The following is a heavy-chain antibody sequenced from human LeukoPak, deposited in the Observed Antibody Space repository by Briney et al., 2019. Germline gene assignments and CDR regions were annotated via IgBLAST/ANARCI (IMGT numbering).Heavy chain of an antibody. CDR3: ARDSPLVLRYFDWLAPDAFDI. CDR2: INHSGST. V-gene: IGHV4-39*07. CDR1: GGSITSSNYY. J-gene: IGHJ3*02. D-gene: IGHD3-9*01. Sequence: SETLSLTCTVSGGSITSSNYYWSWIRQPPGKGLEWIGEINHSGSTNYNPSLKSRVTISVDTSKNQFSLKLSSVTAADTAVYYCARDSPLVLRYFDWLAPDAFDIWGQGTMVTVSS.